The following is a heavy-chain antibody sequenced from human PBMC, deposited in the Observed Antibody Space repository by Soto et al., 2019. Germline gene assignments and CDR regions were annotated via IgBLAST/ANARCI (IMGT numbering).Heavy chain of an antibody. V-gene: IGHV3-53*01. CDR3: ARAKSGYDLPYYGMGV. CDR1: GFTVSSNY. D-gene: IGHD5-12*01. J-gene: IGHJ6*02. CDR2: IYSGGST. Sequence: GGSLRLSCAASGFTVSSNYMSWVRQAPGKGLEWVSVIYSGGSTYYADSVKGRFTISRNNSKNTLYLQMNSLRAEDTAVYYCARAKSGYDLPYYGMGVWGQGTTVTVSS.